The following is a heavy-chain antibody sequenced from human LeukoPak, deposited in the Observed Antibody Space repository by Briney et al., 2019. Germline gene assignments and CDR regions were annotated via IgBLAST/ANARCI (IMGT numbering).Heavy chain of an antibody. V-gene: IGHV1-8*01. CDR1: GYTFTSYD. J-gene: IGHJ4*02. Sequence: ASVKVSCKASGYTFTSYDINWVRQATGQGLEWMGWMNPNSGNTGYAQKFQGRVTMTEDTSTDTAYMELSSLRSEDTAVYYCATLGSGQWLVLDSSGFDYWGQGTLVTVSS. CDR3: ATLGSGQWLVLDSSGFDY. D-gene: IGHD6-19*01. CDR2: MNPNSGNT.